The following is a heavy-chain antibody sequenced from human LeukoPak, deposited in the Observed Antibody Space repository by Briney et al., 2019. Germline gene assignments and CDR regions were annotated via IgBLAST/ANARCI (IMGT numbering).Heavy chain of an antibody. Sequence: GGSLRLSCAASGFTVSNKYMTWVRQAPGKGLEWVSLIYSDGRTYYADSVKGRCTISRDNSRNTLYLQMNSLRVEDTAIYYCARGLFLSGYLDAFDIWGQGTVVTVSS. D-gene: IGHD3-22*01. CDR3: ARGLFLSGYLDAFDI. J-gene: IGHJ3*02. CDR1: GFTVSNKY. CDR2: IYSDGRT. V-gene: IGHV3-53*01.